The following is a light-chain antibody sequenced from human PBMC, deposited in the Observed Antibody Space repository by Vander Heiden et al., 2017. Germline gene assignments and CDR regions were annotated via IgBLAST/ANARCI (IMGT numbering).Light chain of an antibody. CDR1: QSLVNSAGTTY. CDR3: MQGTQPYT. CDR2: MVS. J-gene: IGKJ2*01. V-gene: IGKV2-30*01. Sequence: DVVLTQSPLSLPVTLGQPASISCRSSQSLVNSAGTTYLTWFQQRPGQSPRRLIYMVSKRDSGVPDRFSGSGSGTDFTLRISRVEAEDVAIYYCMQGTQPYTFGQGTKLDIK.